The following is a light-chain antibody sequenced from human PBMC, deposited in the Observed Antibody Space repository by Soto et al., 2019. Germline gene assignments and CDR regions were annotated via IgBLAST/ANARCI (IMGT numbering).Light chain of an antibody. Sequence: DIVMTQSPLSLPVTPGEPATISCRSSQSLLHSNGYNYLDWYLQKPRQAPQPLIYLGSNRASGVPDRFSGSGSGTDFTLEISRVEAEDVGIYYCMQALQTPPTFGQGTKV. CDR1: QSLLHSNGYNY. J-gene: IGKJ1*01. CDR2: LGS. V-gene: IGKV2-28*01. CDR3: MQALQTPPT.